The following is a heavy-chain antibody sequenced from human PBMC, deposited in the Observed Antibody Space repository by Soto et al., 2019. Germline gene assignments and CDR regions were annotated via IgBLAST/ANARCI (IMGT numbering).Heavy chain of an antibody. D-gene: IGHD3-22*01. CDR2: ISGRGGST. J-gene: IGHJ4*02. Sequence: EVQLLESGGGLVQPGGSLRLSCAASGFTFSRYAMSWVRQAPGKGLEWVSAISGRGGSTYYADSVTCRFTISRHNSKHTLYLQINSLRAEDTAVYYCARPPRGGYSVFDYWCQGTLVTVSS. CDR3: ARPPRGGYSVFDY. V-gene: IGHV3-23*01. CDR1: GFTFSRYA.